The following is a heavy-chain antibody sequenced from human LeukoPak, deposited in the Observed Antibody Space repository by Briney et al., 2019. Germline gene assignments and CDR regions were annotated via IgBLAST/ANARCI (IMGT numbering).Heavy chain of an antibody. CDR3: AKESGGWYGAYNYYMDV. CDR2: IWYDGSNK. V-gene: IGHV3-33*06. Sequence: GGSLRLSCAASGFTFSSYGMHWVRQAPGKGLEWVAVIWYDGSNKYYADSVKGRFTISRDNSKNTLYLQMNSLRAEDTAVYYCAKESGGWYGAYNYYMDVWGKGTTVTVSS. CDR1: GFTFSSYG. D-gene: IGHD6-19*01. J-gene: IGHJ6*03.